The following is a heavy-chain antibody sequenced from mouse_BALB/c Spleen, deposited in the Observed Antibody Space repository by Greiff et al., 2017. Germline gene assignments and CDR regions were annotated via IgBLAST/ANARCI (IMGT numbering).Heavy chain of an antibody. D-gene: IGHD2-4*01. V-gene: IGHV14-4*02. CDR2: IDPENGDT. CDR3: ARNYYDYDGYAMDY. J-gene: IGHJ4*01. CDR1: GFNIKDYY. Sequence: VQLQQSGAELVRSGASVKLSCTASGFNIKDYYMHWVKQRPEQGLEWIGWIDPENGDTEYAPKFQGKATITADTSSNTAYLQLSSLTSEDTAVYYCARNYYDYDGYAMDYWGQGTSVTVSS.